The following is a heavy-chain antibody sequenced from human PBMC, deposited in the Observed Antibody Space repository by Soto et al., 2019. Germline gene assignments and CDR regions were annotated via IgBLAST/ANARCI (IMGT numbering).Heavy chain of an antibody. V-gene: IGHV1-3*01. Sequence: GASVKVSCKASGNTFTSYAMHWVRQAPGQRLEWMGWINAGNGTTDYAQKFQGRVTMTSDTSTATVYMELSSLTAEDRAVYYCVRDNSGFDYWGQGTVVTVSS. D-gene: IGHD6-13*01. J-gene: IGHJ4*02. CDR2: INAGNGTT. CDR1: GNTFTSYA. CDR3: VRDNSGFDY.